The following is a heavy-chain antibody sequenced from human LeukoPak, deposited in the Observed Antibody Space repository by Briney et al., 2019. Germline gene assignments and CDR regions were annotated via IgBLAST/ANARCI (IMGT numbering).Heavy chain of an antibody. J-gene: IGHJ4*02. V-gene: IGHV3-23*01. Sequence: PGGSLRLSCAASGFTFTSYSMSWVRQAPGKGLEWVSGTSDRGDYTYYADSVKGRFTISRDNSKNTLYLQMNSLRAEDTAVYYCAKGRARHFDYWGQGTLVTVSS. D-gene: IGHD6-6*01. CDR2: TSDRGDYT. CDR1: GFTFTSYS. CDR3: AKGRARHFDY.